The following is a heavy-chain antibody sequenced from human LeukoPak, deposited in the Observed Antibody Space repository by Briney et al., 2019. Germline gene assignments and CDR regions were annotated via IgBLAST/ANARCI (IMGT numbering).Heavy chain of an antibody. CDR2: IYSGGTT. CDR1: GFTVSSNY. CDR3: ARGAYDSSAYWAFDT. J-gene: IGHJ3*02. D-gene: IGHD3-22*01. Sequence: GGSLRLSCVASGFTVSSNYMSWVRQAPGKGLEWASLIYSGGTTLYADSVKGRFTISRDNSKNTVFLQMSSLRAEDTAVYHCARGAYDSSAYWAFDTWGQGTMVTVSS. V-gene: IGHV3-53*01.